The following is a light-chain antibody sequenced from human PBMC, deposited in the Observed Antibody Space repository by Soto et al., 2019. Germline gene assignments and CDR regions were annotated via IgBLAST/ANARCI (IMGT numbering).Light chain of an antibody. Sequence: EIVMTQSPATLSVSPGERATLSCRASQSVSSNLAWYQQKPGQAPRLLIYGASSRATGIPARFSGSGSGTEFTLTISSLQSEDFAVYSCQQYDHWPGTFGQGTKVDIK. CDR2: GAS. V-gene: IGKV3-15*01. CDR3: QQYDHWPGT. CDR1: QSVSSN. J-gene: IGKJ1*01.